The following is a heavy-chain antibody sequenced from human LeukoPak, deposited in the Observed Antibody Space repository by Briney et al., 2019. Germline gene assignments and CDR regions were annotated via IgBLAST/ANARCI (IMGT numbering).Heavy chain of an antibody. CDR1: GFTFSYYA. V-gene: IGHV3-64D*09. CDR3: VRTFGYCSSTTCYVFDY. D-gene: IGHD2-2*01. CDR2: ITSDGGTT. J-gene: IGHJ4*02. Sequence: PGGSLRLSCSASGFTFSYYAMHWVRQAPGKGLEYVSAITSDGGTTYYADSLKGRFTISRDNSKNTLYLQMSSLRAEDTAVYDCVRTFGYCSSTTCYVFDYWGQGTLVTVSS.